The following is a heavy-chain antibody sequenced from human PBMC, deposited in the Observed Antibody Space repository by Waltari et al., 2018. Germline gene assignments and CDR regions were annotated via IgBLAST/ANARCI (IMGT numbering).Heavy chain of an antibody. Sequence: QVQLQQWGAGLLKPSETLSLTCAVYGGSFSGYYWSCIRQPPGKGLEWIGEINHSGSTTYNPSLKSRVTISVDTSKNQFSLKLSSVTAADTAVYYCARVTSPAMVTGWGQGTLVTVSS. V-gene: IGHV4-34*01. D-gene: IGHD5-18*01. CDR1: GGSFSGYY. J-gene: IGHJ4*02. CDR2: INHSGST. CDR3: ARVTSPAMVTG.